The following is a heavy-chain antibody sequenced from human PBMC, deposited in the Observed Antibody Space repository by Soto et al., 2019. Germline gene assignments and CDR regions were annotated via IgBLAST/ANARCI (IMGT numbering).Heavy chain of an antibody. V-gene: IGHV3-30*18. CDR3: TKPAPDMMVVPNGGFDY. CDR2: ISFDGSHQ. J-gene: IGHJ4*02. CDR1: GFTFSSYG. Sequence: QVQLVESGGGVVQPGRSLRLSCAASGFTFSSYGMHWVRQAPGKGLEWVAAISFDGSHQYYADSVKGRFTISRDNSLNTLHLQMNSLRADDTAMYYCTKPAPDMMVVPNGGFDYWGQGTRVTVTS. D-gene: IGHD2-8*01.